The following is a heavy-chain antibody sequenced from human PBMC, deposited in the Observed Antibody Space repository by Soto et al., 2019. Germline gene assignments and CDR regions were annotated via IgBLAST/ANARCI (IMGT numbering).Heavy chain of an antibody. CDR3: ARGRITMLH. D-gene: IGHD3-10*02. CDR1: DGSSSGYY. J-gene: IGHJ4*02. Sequence: QVKLQQWGAGLLKPSETLSLTCTVYDGSSSGYYWSWVSQPPGKGLEWIGEINPSGSTNYNPSLKSRVTISVDTSNNQFSLNVNSVTAADTAVYYCARGRITMLHWGQGTLVTVSS. CDR2: INPSGST. V-gene: IGHV4-34*01.